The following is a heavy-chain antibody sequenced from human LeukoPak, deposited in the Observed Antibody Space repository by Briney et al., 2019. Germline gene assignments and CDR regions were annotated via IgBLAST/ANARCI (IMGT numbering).Heavy chain of an antibody. CDR3: ARDLYGSGSYGGMDV. CDR2: IIPILGIA. Sequence: SVKVSCKASGGTFGSYAISWVRQAPGQGLEWMGRIIPILGIANYAQKFQGRVTITADKSTSTAYMELSSLRSEDTAVYYCARDLYGSGSYGGMDVWGQGTTVTVSS. D-gene: IGHD3-10*01. CDR1: GGTFGSYA. J-gene: IGHJ6*02. V-gene: IGHV1-69*04.